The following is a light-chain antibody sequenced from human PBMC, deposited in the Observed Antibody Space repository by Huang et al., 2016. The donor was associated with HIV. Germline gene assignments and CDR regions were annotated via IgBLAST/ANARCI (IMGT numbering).Light chain of an antibody. CDR2: GTS. CDR1: QSVSNN. Sequence: EIVMTQSPATLSVSPGERATLSCRASQSVSNNLAWYQQKPGQPPRLLIYGTSTSATGIPARFRGSGSETEFTLTINSLQSEDFAVYYCQQYNNGPETFGQGSRVEIK. J-gene: IGKJ1*01. CDR3: QQYNNGPET. V-gene: IGKV3-15*01.